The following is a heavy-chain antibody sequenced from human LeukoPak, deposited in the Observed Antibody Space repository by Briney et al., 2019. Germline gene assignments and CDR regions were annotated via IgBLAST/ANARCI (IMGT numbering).Heavy chain of an antibody. D-gene: IGHD4-23*01. Sequence: GGSLRLSCAASGLTFSSYAMSWVRQAPGKGLEWVSGISGNGGGTYYADSVKGRFTISRDNSKNTLYLQMNSLRVGDTAVYYCAKDRALHSTVVTTYAEYFHHWGQGTLVTVSS. V-gene: IGHV3-23*01. J-gene: IGHJ1*01. CDR3: AKDRALHSTVVTTYAEYFHH. CDR2: ISGNGGGT. CDR1: GLTFSSYA.